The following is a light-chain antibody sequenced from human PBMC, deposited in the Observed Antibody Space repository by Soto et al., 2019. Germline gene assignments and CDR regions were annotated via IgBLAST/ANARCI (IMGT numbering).Light chain of an antibody. V-gene: IGKV3-20*01. CDR2: GAS. CDR3: QQYGSSFT. J-gene: IGKJ3*01. Sequence: EIVLTQSPGTLSLSPGERATLSCRASQSVSSSYLAWYQQKPGQTPRPLIYGASSSATGIPDRFSGSGSGTDFTLNISRLEPEDFAVYYCQQYGSSFTFGPGTTVDIK. CDR1: QSVSSSY.